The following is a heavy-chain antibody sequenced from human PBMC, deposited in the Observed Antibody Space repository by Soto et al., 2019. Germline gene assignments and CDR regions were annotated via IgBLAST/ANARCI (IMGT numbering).Heavy chain of an antibody. J-gene: IGHJ4*02. CDR1: GGSISSSNW. CDR2: IYHSGST. CDR3: ARSGLGIISNFNY. V-gene: IGHV4-4*02. D-gene: IGHD7-27*01. Sequence: SETLSLTCAVSGGSISSSNWWSWVRQPPGKGLEWIGEIYHSGSTNYNPSLKSRVTISVDKSKNQFSLKLSSVTAADTAVYYCARSGLGIISNFNYWGQGTLVTVSS.